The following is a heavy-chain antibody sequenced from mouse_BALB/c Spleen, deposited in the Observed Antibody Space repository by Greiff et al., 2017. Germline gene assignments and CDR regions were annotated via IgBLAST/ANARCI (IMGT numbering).Heavy chain of an antibody. CDR2: INPGSGGT. J-gene: IGHJ4*01. CDR3: ARRGYYEGFYYAMDY. Sequence: VKLQESGAELVRPGTSVKVSCKASGYAFTNYLIEWVKQRPGQGLEWIGVINPGSGGTNYNEKFKGKATLTADKSSSTAYMQLSSLTSDDSAVYFCARRGYYEGFYYAMDYWGQGTSVTVSS. D-gene: IGHD2-4*01. V-gene: IGHV1-54*01. CDR1: GYAFTNYL.